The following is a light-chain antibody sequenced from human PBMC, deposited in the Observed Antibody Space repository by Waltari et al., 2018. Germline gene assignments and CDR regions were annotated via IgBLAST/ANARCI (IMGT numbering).Light chain of an antibody. V-gene: IGKV3-20*01. CDR3: QQYGRSWNT. Sequence: EIVLTQSPGTLSLSPGERATLSCRASQSVSSSYLAWYQQNPGQAPRLLIYGASSRATGIPDRFSGSGSVTDFTLTISRLEPEDFAVYYCQQYGRSWNTFGQGTKLEIK. CDR2: GAS. J-gene: IGKJ2*01. CDR1: QSVSSSY.